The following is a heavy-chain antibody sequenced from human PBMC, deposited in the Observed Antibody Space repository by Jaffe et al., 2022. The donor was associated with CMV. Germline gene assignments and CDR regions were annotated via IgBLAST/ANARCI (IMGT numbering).Heavy chain of an antibody. J-gene: IGHJ4*02. Sequence: EVQLVESGGGLVKPGGSLRLSCAASGFTFINAWMSWVRQAPGKGLEWVGRLKSKTDGGTTDYAAPVTGRFTISRDDSKNTLYLQMNSLKTEDTAVYYCTTELVPYYLWGSYRYSGGYWGQGTLVTVSS. CDR3: TTELVPYYLWGSYRYSGGY. D-gene: IGHD3-16*02. CDR2: LKSKTDGGTT. CDR1: GFTFINAW. V-gene: IGHV3-15*01.